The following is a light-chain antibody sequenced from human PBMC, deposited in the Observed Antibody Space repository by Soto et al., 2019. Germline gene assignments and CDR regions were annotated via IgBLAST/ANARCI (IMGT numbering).Light chain of an antibody. V-gene: IGKV1-5*03. J-gene: IGKJ1*01. CDR2: RAS. CDR3: QHYNSYTPWT. CDR1: QSINSW. Sequence: DIQMTQSPSTLSASVGDRVTITCRASQSINSWLAWYQQETGKAPKLLIYRASTLQSGVQSRFSGSGSGTEFTLTISSLQADDFASYYCQHYNSYTPWTFGQGTKVEIK.